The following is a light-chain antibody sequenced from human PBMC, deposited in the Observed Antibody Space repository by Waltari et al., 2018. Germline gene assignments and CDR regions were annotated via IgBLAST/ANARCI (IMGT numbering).Light chain of an antibody. V-gene: IGLV1-47*01. CDR2: KND. CDR3: ASWDGSLSGRV. Sequence: QSVLTQPPSASGTPGQRVLISCSGSSSTLGSNYVYWYQQIPGTAPKLLIYKNDQRPSGVPDRFSGSKSGTSASLAISGLRSEDEADYFCASWDGSLSGRVFGGGTKLTVL. CDR1: SSTLGSNY. J-gene: IGLJ3*02.